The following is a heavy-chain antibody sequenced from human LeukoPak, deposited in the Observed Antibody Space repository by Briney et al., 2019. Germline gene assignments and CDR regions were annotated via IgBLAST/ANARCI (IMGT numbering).Heavy chain of an antibody. Sequence: PGRSLRLSCAASGFTFSSYAMHWFRQAPGKGLEWVAVISYDGSNKYYADSVKGRFTISRDNSKNTLYLQMNSLRAEDTAVYYCARRDGYCSGGSCYSIDYWGQGTLVTVSS. J-gene: IGHJ4*02. D-gene: IGHD2-15*01. CDR3: ARRDGYCSGGSCYSIDY. CDR2: ISYDGSNK. V-gene: IGHV3-30-3*01. CDR1: GFTFSSYA.